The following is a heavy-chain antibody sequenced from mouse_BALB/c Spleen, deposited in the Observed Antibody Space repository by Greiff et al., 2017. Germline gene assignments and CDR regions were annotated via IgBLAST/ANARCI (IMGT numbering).Heavy chain of an antibody. D-gene: IGHD2-10*01. CDR3: AAYYGNYEDYAMDY. Sequence: QVQLQQPGAELVKPGASVKLSCKASGYTFTSYWMHWVKQRPGQGLEWIGEINPSNGRTNYNEKFKSKATLTVDKPSSTAYMQLSSLTSEDSAVYYCAAYYGNYEDYAMDYWGQGTSVTVSS. J-gene: IGHJ4*01. V-gene: IGHV1S81*02. CDR2: INPSNGRT. CDR1: GYTFTSYW.